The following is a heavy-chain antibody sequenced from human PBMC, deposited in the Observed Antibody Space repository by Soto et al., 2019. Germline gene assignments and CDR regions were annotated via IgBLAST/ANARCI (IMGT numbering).Heavy chain of an antibody. Sequence: GASVKVSCKASGYTFTSYGISWVRQAPGQGLEWMGWISAYNGNTNYAQKLQGRVTMTTDTSTSTAYMELRSLRSDDTAVYYCVRDTYYYDSSGYDYWGQGTLVTVSS. CDR2: ISAYNGNT. V-gene: IGHV1-18*01. J-gene: IGHJ4*02. CDR1: GYTFTSYG. CDR3: VRDTYYYDSSGYDY. D-gene: IGHD3-22*01.